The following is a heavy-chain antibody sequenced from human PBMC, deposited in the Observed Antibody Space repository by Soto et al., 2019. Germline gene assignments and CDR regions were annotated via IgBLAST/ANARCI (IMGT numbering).Heavy chain of an antibody. CDR1: GGTLSGNY. Sequence: LSLTCAVYGGTLSGNYWSWIRQPPGKGLEWIGEINHSGSTNYNPSLKSRVTISVDTSKNQFSLDLSSVTAADTAVYFCARGRSYGYFSNWFDPWGQGDLVTVSS. J-gene: IGHJ5*02. CDR2: INHSGST. V-gene: IGHV4-34*01. CDR3: ARGRSYGYFSNWFDP. D-gene: IGHD3-16*01.